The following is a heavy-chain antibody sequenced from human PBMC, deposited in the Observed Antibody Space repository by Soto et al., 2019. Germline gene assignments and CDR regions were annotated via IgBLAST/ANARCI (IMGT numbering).Heavy chain of an antibody. V-gene: IGHV4-59*01. J-gene: IGHJ6*02. CDR1: GGSISSYY. CDR2: IYYSGST. CDR3: ASSIVVVPAAMLPYYYYGMDV. D-gene: IGHD2-2*01. Sequence: SETLSLTCTVSGGSISSYYWSWIRQPPWRGLEWIGYIYYSGSTNYNPSLKSRVTISVDTSKNQFSLKLSSVTAADTAVYYCASSIVVVPAAMLPYYYYGMDVWGQGTTVTVSS.